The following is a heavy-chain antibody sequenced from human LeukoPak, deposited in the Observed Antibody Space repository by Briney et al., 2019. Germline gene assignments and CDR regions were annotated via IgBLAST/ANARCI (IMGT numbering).Heavy chain of an antibody. V-gene: IGHV3-74*01. D-gene: IGHD1-1*01. CDR1: GFTFSSYW. Sequence: PGGSLRLSCAASGFTFSSYWMHWVRQAPGKGLVWVSRINSDGSSTSYADSVKGRFTISRDNAKNTLYLQMSSLRAEDTAVYYCARATYNDAFDIWGQGTMVTVSS. CDR3: ARATYNDAFDI. CDR2: INSDGSST. J-gene: IGHJ3*02.